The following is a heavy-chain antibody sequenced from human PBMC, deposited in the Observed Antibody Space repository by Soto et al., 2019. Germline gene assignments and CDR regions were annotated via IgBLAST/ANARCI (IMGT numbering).Heavy chain of an antibody. CDR3: ASSYSGYDYWLDF. CDR1: GYTFTGYY. Sequence: AASVKVSCKASGYTFTGYYMHWVRQAPGQGLEWMGWINPNSGGTNYAQKFQGWVTMTRDTSISTAYMELSRLRSDDTAVYYCASSYSGYDYWLDFWGQGTLVTVSS. J-gene: IGHJ5*01. CDR2: INPNSGGT. V-gene: IGHV1-2*04. D-gene: IGHD5-12*01.